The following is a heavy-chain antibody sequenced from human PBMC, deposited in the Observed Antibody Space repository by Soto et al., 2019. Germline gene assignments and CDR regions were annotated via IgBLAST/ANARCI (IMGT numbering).Heavy chain of an antibody. CDR2: ISSSSSYI. CDR3: ARDLLCSGGSCYSEYYYYGMDV. J-gene: IGHJ6*02. V-gene: IGHV3-21*01. Sequence: GGSLRLSCAASGFTFSSYSMNWVRQAPGKGLEWVSSISSSSSYIYYADSVKGRFTTSRDNAKNSLYLQMNSLRAEDTAVYYCARDLLCSGGSCYSEYYYYGMDVWGQGTTVTVSS. CDR1: GFTFSSYS. D-gene: IGHD2-15*01.